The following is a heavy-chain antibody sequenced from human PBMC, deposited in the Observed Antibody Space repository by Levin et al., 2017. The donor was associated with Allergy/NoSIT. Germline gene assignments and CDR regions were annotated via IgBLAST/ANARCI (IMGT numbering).Heavy chain of an antibody. CDR2: INPNSGGT. J-gene: IGHJ5*02. V-gene: IGHV1-2*02. D-gene: IGHD2-15*01. CDR1: GYTFTGYY. CDR3: AREGVISCSGGSCYDWFDP. Sequence: GASVKVSCKASGYTFTGYYMHWVRQAPGQGLEWMGWINPNSGGTNYAQKFQGRVTMTRDTSISTAYMELSRLRSDDTAVYYCAREGVISCSGGSCYDWFDPWGQGTLVTVSS.